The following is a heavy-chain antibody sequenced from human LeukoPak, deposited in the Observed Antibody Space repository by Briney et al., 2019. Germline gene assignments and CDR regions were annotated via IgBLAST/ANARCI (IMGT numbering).Heavy chain of an antibody. Sequence: GGSLRLSCAASGLTFSSYAMHWVRQAPGKGLEWVAVISYDGSNKYYADSVKGRFTISRDNSKNTLYPQMNSLRAEDTAVYYCAREDYDFWSGYSKEENWFDPWGQGTLVTVSS. CDR2: ISYDGSNK. D-gene: IGHD3-3*01. V-gene: IGHV3-30-3*01. CDR1: GLTFSSYA. CDR3: AREDYDFWSGYSKEENWFDP. J-gene: IGHJ5*02.